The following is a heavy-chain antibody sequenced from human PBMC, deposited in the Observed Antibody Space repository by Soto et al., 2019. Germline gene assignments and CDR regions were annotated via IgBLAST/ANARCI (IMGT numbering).Heavy chain of an antibody. J-gene: IGHJ3*01. V-gene: IGHV4-59*01. CDR3: ARREGDAFDF. CDR1: GGSISSYY. CDR2: IYYSGST. Sequence: LSLTCTVSGGSISSYYWSWIRQPPGKGLEWIGYIYYSGSTNYNPSLKSRATISVDTSKKQFFLRLSSVTAAYSAVYYCARREGDAFDFWGQGTMVTVSS.